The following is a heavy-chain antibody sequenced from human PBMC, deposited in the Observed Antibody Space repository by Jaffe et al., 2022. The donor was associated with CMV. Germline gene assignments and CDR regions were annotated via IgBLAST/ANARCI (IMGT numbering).Heavy chain of an antibody. Sequence: EVQLVESGGGLVQPGGSLRLSCAASGFTFSSYEMNWVRQAPGKGLEWVSYISSSGSTIYYADSVKGRFTISRDNAKNSLYLQMNSLRAEDTAVYYCARGGCSSTSCYVPPGKYAFDIWGQGTMVTVSS. CDR1: GFTFSSYE. CDR2: ISSSGSTI. J-gene: IGHJ3*02. CDR3: ARGGCSSTSCYVPPGKYAFDI. V-gene: IGHV3-48*03. D-gene: IGHD2-2*01.